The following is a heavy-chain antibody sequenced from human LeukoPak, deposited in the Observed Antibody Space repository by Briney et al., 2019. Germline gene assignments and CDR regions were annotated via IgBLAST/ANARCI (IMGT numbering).Heavy chain of an antibody. D-gene: IGHD2-2*01. J-gene: IGHJ4*02. CDR1: GGSISSGGYY. V-gene: IGHV4-31*03. CDR2: IYYSGST. CDR3: ASLPYCSSTTCPLDY. Sequence: SETLSLTCTVSGGSISSGGYYWRWIRQHPGKGLEWIGYIYYSGSTYYNPSLKSRVTISVDTSKNQFFLKLSSVTAADTAVYYCASLPYCSSTTCPLDYWGQGTLVTVSS.